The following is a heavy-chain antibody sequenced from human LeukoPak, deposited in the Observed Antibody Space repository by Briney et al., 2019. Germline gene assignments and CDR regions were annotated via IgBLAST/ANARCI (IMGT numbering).Heavy chain of an antibody. D-gene: IGHD7-27*01. CDR3: ARDGDSEWTGVSAFDI. CDR1: GGTFSSYT. CDR2: IIPILGIA. V-gene: IGHV1-69*04. Sequence: SVKVSCKASGGTFSSYTISWVRQAPGQGLEWMGRIIPILGIANYAQKFQGRVTITADKSTSTAYMELSSLRSEDTAVYHCARDGDSEWTGVSAFDIWGQGTMVTVSS. J-gene: IGHJ3*02.